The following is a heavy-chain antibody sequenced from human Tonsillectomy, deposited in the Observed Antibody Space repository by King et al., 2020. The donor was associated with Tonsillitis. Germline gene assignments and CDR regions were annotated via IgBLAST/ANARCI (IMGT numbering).Heavy chain of an antibody. V-gene: IGHV3-30*18. D-gene: IGHD6-19*01. Sequence: VQLVESGGGVVQPGRSLRVSCAASGFTFRSYGMHWVRQAPGQGLEWVSCISDDGSNKYYADSVKGRFTISRENSKNTLYLQMIRRRAEDTAGYYCAKDLNAWGTGGWDVGDWGQGSLVTVAS. CDR1: GFTFRSYG. CDR2: ISDDGSNK. CDR3: AKDLNAWGTGGWDVGD. J-gene: IGHJ4*02.